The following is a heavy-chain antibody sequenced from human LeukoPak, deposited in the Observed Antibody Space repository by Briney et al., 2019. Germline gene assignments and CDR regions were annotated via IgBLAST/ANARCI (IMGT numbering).Heavy chain of an antibody. Sequence: GGSLRLSCEVSGFSFSGYGMHWVRQAPGKGLEWVAVTWYDGSNKYYADSVKGRFTISRDNSKNTVYLQTSGLTVEDTAVYYCARGPHVVVVTAIDYWGQGTLVTVSS. J-gene: IGHJ4*02. D-gene: IGHD2-21*02. CDR3: ARGPHVVVVTAIDY. V-gene: IGHV3-33*01. CDR1: GFSFSGYG. CDR2: TWYDGSNK.